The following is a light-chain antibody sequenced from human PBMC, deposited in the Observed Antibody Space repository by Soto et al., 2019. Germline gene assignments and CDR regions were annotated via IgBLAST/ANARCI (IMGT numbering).Light chain of an antibody. V-gene: IGKV3-15*01. Sequence: EIVMTQSPATLSVSPGERATLSCRASQSVSSNLAWYQQKPGHAPRLLIYGASTRATGIPARFSGSGSGTEFTLTLSSLQSEDFAVYYCQQYNNWPPYTFGQATKLEIK. CDR3: QQYNNWPPYT. J-gene: IGKJ2*01. CDR2: GAS. CDR1: QSVSSN.